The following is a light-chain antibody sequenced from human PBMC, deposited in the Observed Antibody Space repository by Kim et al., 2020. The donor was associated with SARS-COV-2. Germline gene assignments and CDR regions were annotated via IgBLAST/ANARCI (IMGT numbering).Light chain of an antibody. CDR1: QSISSY. CDR3: QQSYSTPYT. Sequence: DIQMTQSPSSLSASVGDRVTITCRASQSISSYLNWYQQKPGKAPKLLIYAASSLQSGVPSRFSGSRSGTDFTLTISSLQPEDFATYYCQQSYSTPYTFGHGTKLEI. CDR2: AAS. J-gene: IGKJ2*01. V-gene: IGKV1-39*01.